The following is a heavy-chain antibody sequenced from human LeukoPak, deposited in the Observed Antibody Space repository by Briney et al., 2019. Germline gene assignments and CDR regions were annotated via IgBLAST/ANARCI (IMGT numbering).Heavy chain of an antibody. V-gene: IGHV3-7*01. CDR3: ARLAAINYYYYYYMDV. CDR1: GFSVTSNY. Sequence: GGSLRLSCAASGFSVTSNYMSWVRQAPGKGLEWVANIKQDGSEKYYVDSVKGRFTISRDNAKNSLYLQMNSLRAEDTAVYYCARLAAINYYYYYYMDVWGKGTTVTVSS. CDR2: IKQDGSEK. J-gene: IGHJ6*03. D-gene: IGHD2-2*02.